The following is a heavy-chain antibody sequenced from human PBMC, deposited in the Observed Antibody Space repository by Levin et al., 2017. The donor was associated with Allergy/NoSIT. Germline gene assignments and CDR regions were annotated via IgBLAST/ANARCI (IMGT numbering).Heavy chain of an antibody. CDR2: INHSGST. CDR1: GGSFSGYY. V-gene: IGHV4-34*01. CDR3: ARGYKQWLVRFDY. D-gene: IGHD6-19*01. J-gene: IGHJ4*02. Sequence: SSETLSLTCAVYGGSFSGYYWSWIRQPPGKGLEWIGEINHSGSTNYNPSLKSRVTISVDTSKNQFSLKLSSVTAADTAVYYCARGYKQWLVRFDYWGQGTLVTVSS.